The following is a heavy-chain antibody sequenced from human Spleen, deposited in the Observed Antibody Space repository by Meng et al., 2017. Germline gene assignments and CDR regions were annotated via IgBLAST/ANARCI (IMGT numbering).Heavy chain of an antibody. D-gene: IGHD3-22*01. Sequence: GESLKISCAASGFTFDDHGMSWVRQAPGKGLEWVSGINWNDGSTGYADSVKGRLTISRDNTKNSLYLQMNSLRAEDTALYYCAREGKSPTSYYDSSGYYFDYWGQGTLVTVSS. CDR1: GFTFDDHG. V-gene: IGHV3-20*04. CDR3: AREGKSPTSYYDSSGYYFDY. CDR2: INWNDGST. J-gene: IGHJ4*02.